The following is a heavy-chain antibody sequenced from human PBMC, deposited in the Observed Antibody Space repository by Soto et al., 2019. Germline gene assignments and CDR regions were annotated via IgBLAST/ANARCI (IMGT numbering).Heavy chain of an antibody. J-gene: IGHJ6*03. CDR1: GGSISSSSYY. D-gene: IGHD3-3*01. CDR3: AVNDFWSGYSYYYYMDV. V-gene: IGHV4-39*01. Sequence: PSETLSLTCTVSGGSISSSSYYWGWIRQPPGKGLEWIGSIYYSGSTYYNPSLKSRVTISVDTSKNQFSLKLSSVTAADTAVYYCAVNDFWSGYSYYYYMDVWGKGTTVTVSS. CDR2: IYYSGST.